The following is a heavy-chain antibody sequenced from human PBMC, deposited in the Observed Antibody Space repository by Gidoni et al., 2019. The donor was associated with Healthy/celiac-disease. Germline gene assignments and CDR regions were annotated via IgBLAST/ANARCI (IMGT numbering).Heavy chain of an antibody. CDR2: IWYDGSNK. Sequence: QVQLVESGGGVVQPGRSLRLSCAASGFTFSSYGMHWVRQAPGKGLEWVALIWYDGSNKYYADSVKGRFTISRDNSKNTLYLQMNSLRAEDTAVYYCARDGGYYGSGSYFISGPFDYWGQGTLVTVSS. D-gene: IGHD3-10*01. J-gene: IGHJ4*02. CDR3: ARDGGYYGSGSYFISGPFDY. V-gene: IGHV3-33*01. CDR1: GFTFSSYG.